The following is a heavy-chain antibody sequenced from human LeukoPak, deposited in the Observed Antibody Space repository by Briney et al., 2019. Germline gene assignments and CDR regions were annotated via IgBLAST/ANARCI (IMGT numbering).Heavy chain of an antibody. V-gene: IGHV1-8*02. D-gene: IGHD1-20*01. Sequence: ASVKVSCKASGGTFSSYAISWVRQASGLGLEWMGWVNANSGDTGYTQTFEGRVTMTRDTSTKTAYMELGGLRSEDTAVYYCARSPFGITRSGMDVWGQGTTVIVSS. J-gene: IGHJ6*02. CDR3: ARSPFGITRSGMDV. CDR2: VNANSGDT. CDR1: GGTFSSYA.